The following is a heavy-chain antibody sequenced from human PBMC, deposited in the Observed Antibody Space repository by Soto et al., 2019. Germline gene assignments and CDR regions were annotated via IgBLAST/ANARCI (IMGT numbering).Heavy chain of an antibody. CDR1: GFTFSSYS. D-gene: IGHD3-3*01. Sequence: PGGSLRLSCAASGFTFSSYSMNWVRQAPGKGLEWVSSISSSSSYIYYADSVKGRFTISRDNAKNSLYLQMNSLRAEDTAVYYCASNYDFWSGCYTGFDYYYYYYMDVWGKGTTVTVSS. CDR2: ISSSSSYI. J-gene: IGHJ6*03. V-gene: IGHV3-21*01. CDR3: ASNYDFWSGCYTGFDYYYYYYMDV.